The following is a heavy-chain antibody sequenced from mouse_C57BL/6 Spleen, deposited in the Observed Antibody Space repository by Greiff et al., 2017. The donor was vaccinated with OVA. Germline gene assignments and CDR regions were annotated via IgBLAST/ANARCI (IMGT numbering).Heavy chain of an antibody. Sequence: EVQLVESGGGLVKPGGSLKLSCAASGFTFSSYTMSWVRQTPEKRLEWVATISGGGGNTYYPDSVKGRFTISRDNAKNTLYLQMSSLRSEDTALYYCARRGDSSGFDDWGQGTTLTVSS. V-gene: IGHV5-9*01. D-gene: IGHD3-2*02. CDR3: ARRGDSSGFDD. J-gene: IGHJ2*01. CDR1: GFTFSSYT. CDR2: ISGGGGNT.